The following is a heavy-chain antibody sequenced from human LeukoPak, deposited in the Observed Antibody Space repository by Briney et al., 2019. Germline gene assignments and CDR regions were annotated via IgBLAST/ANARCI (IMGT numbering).Heavy chain of an antibody. V-gene: IGHV4-31*03. J-gene: IGHJ3*02. CDR1: GGSISSGGYY. Sequence: SETLSLTYTVSGGSISSGGYYWRWIRQHPEKGLEWIGYIYYSGSTYYNPSLKSRVTISVDTSKNQFSLKLSSVTAADTAVYYCARWGDAFDIWGQGTMVTVSS. CDR3: ARWGDAFDI. CDR2: IYYSGST. D-gene: IGHD3-16*01.